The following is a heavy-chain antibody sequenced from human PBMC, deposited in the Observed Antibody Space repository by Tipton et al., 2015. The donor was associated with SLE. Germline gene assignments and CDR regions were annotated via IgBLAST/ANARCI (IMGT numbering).Heavy chain of an antibody. CDR1: GGSISSGGYY. Sequence: TLSLTCTVSGGSISSGGYYWSWIRQHPGKGLEWIGYIYYSGSTYYNPSLKSRVTISVDTSKNQFSLKLSSVTAADTAVYYCARGFTIGGAFDIWGQGTMVTASS. CDR2: IYYSGST. V-gene: IGHV4-31*03. D-gene: IGHD3-9*01. CDR3: ARGFTIGGAFDI. J-gene: IGHJ3*02.